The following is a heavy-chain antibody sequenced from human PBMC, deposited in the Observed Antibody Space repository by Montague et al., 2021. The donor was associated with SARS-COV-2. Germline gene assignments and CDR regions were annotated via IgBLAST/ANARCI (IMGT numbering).Heavy chain of an antibody. CDR1: SGSIISSGCD. CDR2: IYYSGTT. D-gene: IGHD3-16*01. V-gene: IGHV4-39*02. J-gene: IGHJ4*02. CDR3: ARGMIRGVTKPFDY. Sequence: SETLSLTCSLSSGSIISSGCDWGWIRQPPGLELEWIGNIYYSGTTYHXPSLQSRGTISVNTSQYHLTLRLMSVTAADTAVYSCARGMIRGVTKPFDYWGQGSQVTVSS.